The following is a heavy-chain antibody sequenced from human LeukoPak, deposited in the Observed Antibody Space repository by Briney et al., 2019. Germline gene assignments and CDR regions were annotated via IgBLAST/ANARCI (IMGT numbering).Heavy chain of an antibody. J-gene: IGHJ3*02. CDR3: AREYSSSSGKNAFDI. CDR2: IYASGST. D-gene: IGHD6-6*01. V-gene: IGHV4-4*07. CDR1: GGSISSYF. Sequence: SETLSLTCTVSGGSISSYFWSWIRQPAGKGLEWIGRIYASGSTNYNPSLKSRVTMSVDTSKNQFSLKLTPVTAADTAVYYCAREYSSSSGKNAFDIWGQGTMVTVSS.